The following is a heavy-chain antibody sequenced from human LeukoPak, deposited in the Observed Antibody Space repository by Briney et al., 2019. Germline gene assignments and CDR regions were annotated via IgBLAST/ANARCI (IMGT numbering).Heavy chain of an antibody. CDR2: IKQDGSEK. D-gene: IGHD6-19*01. CDR3: ARDTSSGWSHEYYFDY. V-gene: IGHV3-7*01. J-gene: IGHJ4*02. Sequence: GGSLRLSCAASGFTFSSYWMSWVRQAPGKGLEWVANIKQDGSEKYYVDSVKGRFTISRDNSKNTLYLQMNSLRAEDTAVYYCARDTSSGWSHEYYFDYWGQGTLVTVSS. CDR1: GFTFSSYW.